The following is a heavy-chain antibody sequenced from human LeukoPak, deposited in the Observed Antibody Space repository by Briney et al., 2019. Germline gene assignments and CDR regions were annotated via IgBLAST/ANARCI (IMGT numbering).Heavy chain of an antibody. CDR2: IYYSGST. Sequence: PSETLSLTCTVSGGSISSSSYYWGWIRQPPGKGLEWIGSIYYSGSTYYNPSLKSRVTISVDTSKNQFSLKLSSVTAADTAVYYCARHGLFYYDSSGPLDWFDPWGQGTLVTVSS. J-gene: IGHJ5*02. CDR1: GGSISSSSYY. D-gene: IGHD3-22*01. CDR3: ARHGLFYYDSSGPLDWFDP. V-gene: IGHV4-39*01.